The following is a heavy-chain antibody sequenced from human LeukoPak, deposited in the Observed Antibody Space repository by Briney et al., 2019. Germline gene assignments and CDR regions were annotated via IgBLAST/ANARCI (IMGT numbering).Heavy chain of an antibody. CDR1: GFTFSSYS. V-gene: IGHV3-48*02. D-gene: IGHD3-10*01. CDR2: ISSSSTI. Sequence: PGGSLRLSCAASGFTFSSYSMNWVRQAPGKGLEWVSYISSSSTIYYADSVKGRFTISRDNAKNSLYLQMNSLRDEDTAVYYCARAMVPPYFDYWGQGTLVTVSS. J-gene: IGHJ4*02. CDR3: ARAMVPPYFDY.